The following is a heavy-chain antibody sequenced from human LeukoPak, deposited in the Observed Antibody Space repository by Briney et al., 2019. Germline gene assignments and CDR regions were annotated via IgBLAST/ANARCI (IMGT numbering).Heavy chain of an antibody. CDR3: AVLHYYAMDV. Sequence: GGSLRLSCAASGFTFDDYAMHWARQAPGKGLEWVSGISWNSGTKGYADSVKGRFTISRDNAKNSLYLQMNSLRGEDAALYYCAVLHYYAMDVWGQGTTVTVSS. CDR1: GFTFDDYA. CDR2: ISWNSGTK. D-gene: IGHD2-8*01. J-gene: IGHJ6*02. V-gene: IGHV3-9*01.